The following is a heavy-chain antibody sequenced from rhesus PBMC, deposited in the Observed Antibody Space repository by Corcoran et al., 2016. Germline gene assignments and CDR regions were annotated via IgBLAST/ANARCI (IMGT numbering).Heavy chain of an antibody. CDR2: LNGNSGGT. D-gene: IGHD2-33*01. Sequence: QVQLQESGPGLVKSSATLSATCAVLGSSTRIFWWSVLRQPPVTGLEWTWELNGNSGGTYYNPSLQSRFTISKAASTDQFSLMLSSVTAADTAVYYCARDPDCSDSGCSFLRYGLDSWGQGVVVTVSS. CDR3: ARDPDCSDSGCSFLRYGLDS. CDR1: GSSTRIFW. V-gene: IGHV4-80*01. J-gene: IGHJ6*01.